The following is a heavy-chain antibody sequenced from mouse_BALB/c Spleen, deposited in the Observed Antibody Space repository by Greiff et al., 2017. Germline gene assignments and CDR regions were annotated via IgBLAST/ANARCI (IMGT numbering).Heavy chain of an antibody. Sequence: EVHLVESGPGLVKPSQSLSLTCTVTGYSITSDYAWNWIRQFPGNKLEWMGYISYSGSTSYNPSLKSRISITRDTSKNQFFLQLNSVTTEDTATYYCARNYYYSMGYWGQGTSVTVSA. CDR2: ISYSGST. CDR1: GYSITSDYA. J-gene: IGHJ4*01. V-gene: IGHV3-2*02. CDR3: ARNYYYSMGY.